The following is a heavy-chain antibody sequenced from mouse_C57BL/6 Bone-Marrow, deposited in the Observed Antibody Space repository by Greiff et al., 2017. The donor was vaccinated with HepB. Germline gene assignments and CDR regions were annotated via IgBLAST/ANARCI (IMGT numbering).Heavy chain of an antibody. CDR3: ARQMVTAWFAY. V-gene: IGHV5-6*01. CDR1: GFTFSSYG. J-gene: IGHJ3*01. CDR2: ISSGGSYT. Sequence: EVQGVESGGDLVKPGGSLKLSCAASGFTFSSYGMSWVRQTPDKRLEWVATISSGGSYTYCPDSVKGRFTISRDNAKNTLYLQMSSLKSEDTAMYYCARQMVTAWFAYWGQGTLVTVSA. D-gene: IGHD2-2*01.